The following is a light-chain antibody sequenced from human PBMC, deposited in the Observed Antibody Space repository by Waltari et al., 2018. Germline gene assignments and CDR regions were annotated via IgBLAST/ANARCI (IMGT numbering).Light chain of an antibody. J-gene: IGKJ1*01. Sequence: EIVMTQSPATLSVFPGERATLSCRASQSIRSNLAWYQHKPGQAPRLLIYGASTRATGMPARCSGSGSGTEFTLTISSLQSEDFAVYFCQQYDNWLGTFGQGTKVEIK. CDR3: QQYDNWLGT. CDR2: GAS. CDR1: QSIRSN. V-gene: IGKV3-15*01.